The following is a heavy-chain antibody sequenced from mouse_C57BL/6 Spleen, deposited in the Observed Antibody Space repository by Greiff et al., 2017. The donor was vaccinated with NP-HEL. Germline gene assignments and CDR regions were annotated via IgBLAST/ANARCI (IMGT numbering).Heavy chain of an antibody. D-gene: IGHD4-1*01. CDR1: GYTFTSYG. V-gene: IGHV1-81*01. CDR3: ANWGDYFDY. J-gene: IGHJ2*01. Sequence: QVTLKESGAELARPGASVKLSCKASGYTFTSYGISWVKQRTGQGLEWIGEIYPRSGNTYYNEKFKGKATLTADKSSSTAYMELRSLTSEDSAVYFCANWGDYFDYWGQGTTLTVSS. CDR2: IYPRSGNT.